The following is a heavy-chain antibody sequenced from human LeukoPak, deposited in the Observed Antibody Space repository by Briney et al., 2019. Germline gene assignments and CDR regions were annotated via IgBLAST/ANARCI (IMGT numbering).Heavy chain of an antibody. V-gene: IGHV1-24*01. D-gene: IGHD6-13*01. CDR3: ATDIQQLVLFAY. J-gene: IGHJ4*02. Sequence: ASVTVSCTVSVYSLSEVSMHWVRQAPGKGLEWMGSFDPEDGEAIYAQRFQGRVTMTEDTSTHTAYMEVNSLRSEDTAVYYCATDIQQLVLFAYWGQGTLVTVSS. CDR2: FDPEDGEA. CDR1: VYSLSEVS.